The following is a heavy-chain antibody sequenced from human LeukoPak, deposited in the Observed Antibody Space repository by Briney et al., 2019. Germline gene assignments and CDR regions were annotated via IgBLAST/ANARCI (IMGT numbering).Heavy chain of an antibody. CDR2: ISAYNGNT. V-gene: IGHV1-18*01. CDR3: ARVYYSNSYDYWYFDL. Sequence: RRASVKVSCKASGYTFTSYGISWVRQAPGQGLEWMGWISAYNGNTNYAQKLQGRVTMTTDTSTSTAYMELRSLRSDDTAVYYCARVYYSNSYDYWYFDLWGRGTLVTVSS. J-gene: IGHJ2*01. CDR1: GYTFTSYG. D-gene: IGHD6-13*01.